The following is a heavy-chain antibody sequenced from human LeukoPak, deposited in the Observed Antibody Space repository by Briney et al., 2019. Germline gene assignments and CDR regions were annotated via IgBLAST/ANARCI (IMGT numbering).Heavy chain of an antibody. J-gene: IGHJ4*02. CDR2: ISTSGYT. V-gene: IGHV4-61*09. D-gene: IGHD3-10*01. CDR3: ARGVPAPHY. Sequence: PSQTLSLTCSVSGGPISSGNYFWTWIRQPAGKGLEWIGHISTSGYTNYNPSLTSRVTISVDTSKNQFSLKLSSMTAADTAVYYCARGVPAPHYWGQGTLVTVSS. CDR1: GGPISSGNYF.